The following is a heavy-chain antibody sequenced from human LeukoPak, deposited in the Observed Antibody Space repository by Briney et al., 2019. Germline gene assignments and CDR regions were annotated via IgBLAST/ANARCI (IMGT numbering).Heavy chain of an antibody. CDR3: ARGCSSGWYYIDY. CDR2: ISFDGSNT. Sequence: GSLRLSCAASGFTFNKYVMLWVRQAPGKGLEWVAAISFDGSNTYYVDSVKGRFTISGDNSKNTLYLQMNTLRPDDTAVYYCARGCSSGWYYIDYWGPGTLVTVSS. V-gene: IGHV3-30-3*01. J-gene: IGHJ4*02. CDR1: GFTFNKYV. D-gene: IGHD6-19*01.